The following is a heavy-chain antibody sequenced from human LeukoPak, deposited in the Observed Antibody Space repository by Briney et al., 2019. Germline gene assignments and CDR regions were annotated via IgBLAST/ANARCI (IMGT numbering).Heavy chain of an antibody. V-gene: IGHV3-23*01. J-gene: IGHJ6*03. CDR1: GFTFSSYA. CDR2: ISNSGAGT. Sequence: GGSLRLSCAASGFTFSSYAMSWVRQAPGKGLEWVSGISNSGAGTNYADSVKGRFTISRDNSKNTLYMQMNSLRAEDTAVYYCAKDTVKVATISRVPHYTDVWGKGTTVTISS. CDR3: AKDTVKVATISRVPHYTDV. D-gene: IGHD5-12*01.